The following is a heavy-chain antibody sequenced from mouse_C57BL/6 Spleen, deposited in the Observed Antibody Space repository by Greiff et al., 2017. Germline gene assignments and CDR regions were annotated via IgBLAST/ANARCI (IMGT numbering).Heavy chain of an antibody. CDR3: ARDGNSPSY. CDR2: ISDGGSYT. CDR1: GFTFSSYA. V-gene: IGHV5-4*01. Sequence: EVKLMESGGGLVKPGGSLKLSCAASGFTFSSYAMSWVRQTPEKRLEWVATISDGGSYTYYPDNVKGRFTISRDNAKNNLYLQMSHLKSEDTAMYYCARDGNSPSYWGQGTLVTVSA. J-gene: IGHJ3*01. D-gene: IGHD2-1*01.